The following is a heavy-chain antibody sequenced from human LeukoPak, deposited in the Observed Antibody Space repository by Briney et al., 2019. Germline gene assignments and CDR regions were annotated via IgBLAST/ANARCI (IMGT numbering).Heavy chain of an antibody. CDR3: AGVTPRAYIGY. CDR1: GYSISSGYY. J-gene: IGHJ4*02. Sequence: PSETLSLTCTVSGYSISSGYYWGWIRQPPGKGLEWIGSIYHSGSTYYNPSLKSRVTISVDTSKNQLSLKLSSVTAADTAVYYCAGVTPRAYIGYWGQGTLVTVSS. D-gene: IGHD5-12*01. CDR2: IYHSGST. V-gene: IGHV4-38-2*02.